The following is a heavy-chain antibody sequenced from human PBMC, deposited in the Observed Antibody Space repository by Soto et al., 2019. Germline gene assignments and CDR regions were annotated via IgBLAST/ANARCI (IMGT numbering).Heavy chain of an antibody. J-gene: IGHJ6*02. V-gene: IGHV4-61*01. Sequence: SETLSLTCTVSGGSVSSGSYYWSWIRQPPGKGLEWIGYIYYSGSTNYNPSLKSRVTISVDTSKNQFSLKLSSVTAADTAVYYCARDSKRLGELSPPLYYYGMDVWGQGTTVTVSS. CDR3: ARDSKRLGELSPPLYYYGMDV. CDR1: GGSVSSGSYY. CDR2: IYYSGST. D-gene: IGHD3-16*02.